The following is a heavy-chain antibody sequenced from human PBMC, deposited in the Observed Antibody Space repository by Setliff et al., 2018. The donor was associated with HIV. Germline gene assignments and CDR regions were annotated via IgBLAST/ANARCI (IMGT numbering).Heavy chain of an antibody. V-gene: IGHV1-18*01. Sequence: ASVKVSCKSSGYTFSNFGVSWVRQAPGQGLEWLGYINGYSGKTHFSPRLQGRLTMTTDTSTDTVYLELRSLASDDTAIYYCARVYYNLWSSYFWEHVQLDPWSQGTQVTVSS. J-gene: IGHJ5*02. CDR3: ARVYYNLWSSYFWEHVQLDP. CDR1: GYTFSNFG. CDR2: INGYSGKT. D-gene: IGHD3-3*01.